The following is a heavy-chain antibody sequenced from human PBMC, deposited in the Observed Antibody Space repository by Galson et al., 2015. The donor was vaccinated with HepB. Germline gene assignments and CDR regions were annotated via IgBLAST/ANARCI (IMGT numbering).Heavy chain of an antibody. CDR1: GYSFTTSS. CDR3: ARGRHDDGNLYFYSMDV. D-gene: IGHD4-11*01. CDR2: INPSDGST. J-gene: IGHJ6*03. V-gene: IGHV1-46*01. Sequence: SVKVSCKASGYSFTTSSMHWVRQAPGQGLEWMGLINPSDGSTTSAQKFQGSLALTRDTSTATVYMDLSSLRSEDTAVYFCARGRHDDGNLYFYSMDVWGKGTTVTVSS.